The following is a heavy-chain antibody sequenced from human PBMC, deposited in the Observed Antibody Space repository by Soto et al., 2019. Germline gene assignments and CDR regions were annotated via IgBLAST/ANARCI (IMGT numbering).Heavy chain of an antibody. CDR2: INAGNGNT. D-gene: IGHD2-15*01. J-gene: IGHJ4*02. V-gene: IGHV1-3*01. Sequence: QVQLVQSGAEVKKPGASVKVSFKASGYTFTSYAMHWVRQAPGQRLEWMGWINAGNGNTKYSQKFQGRVTITRDTSASKAYMELSSLRSEDTALYYCSKGPGGPDGPGDYWGQGTLVTVSS. CDR3: SKGPGGPDGPGDY. CDR1: GYTFTSYA.